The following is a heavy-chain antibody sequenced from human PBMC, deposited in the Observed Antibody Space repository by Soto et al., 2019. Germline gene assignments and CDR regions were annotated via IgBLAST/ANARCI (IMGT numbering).Heavy chain of an antibody. CDR2: INSDGSST. CDR3: ARDRYAPGAFNWFDP. V-gene: IGHV3-74*01. CDR1: GFTFSSYW. D-gene: IGHD2-2*01. J-gene: IGHJ5*02. Sequence: GGPLRLSCAASGFTFSSYWMHWVRQAPGKGLVWVSRINSDGSSTSYADSVKGRFTISRDNAKNTLYLQMNSLRAEDTAVYYCARDRYAPGAFNWFDPWGQGTLVTVSS.